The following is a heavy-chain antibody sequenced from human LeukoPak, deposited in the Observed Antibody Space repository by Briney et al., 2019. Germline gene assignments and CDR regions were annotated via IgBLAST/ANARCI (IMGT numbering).Heavy chain of an antibody. CDR1: GFTFSSYW. D-gene: IGHD3-10*01. CDR3: ARALWSGPVYYGMDV. V-gene: IGHV3-30-3*01. Sequence: GGSLRLSCATSGFTFSSYWMSWVHQAPGKGLEWVAVISYDGSNKYYADSVKGRFTISRDNSKNTLYLQMNSLRAEDTAVYYCARALWSGPVYYGMDVWGQGTTVTVSS. CDR2: ISYDGSNK. J-gene: IGHJ6*02.